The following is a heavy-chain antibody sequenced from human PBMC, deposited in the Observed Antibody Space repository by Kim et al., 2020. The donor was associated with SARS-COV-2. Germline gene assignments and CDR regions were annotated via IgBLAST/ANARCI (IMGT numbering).Heavy chain of an antibody. Sequence: GGSLRLSCAASGFTFSSYGMHWVRQAPGKGLEWVAVISYDGSNKYYADSVKGRFTISRDNSKNTLYLQMNSLRAEDTAVYYCAKVPFGDYEWYFDLWGRGTLVTVSS. CDR2: ISYDGSNK. CDR3: AKVPFGDYEWYFDL. CDR1: GFTFSSYG. V-gene: IGHV3-30*18. D-gene: IGHD4-17*01. J-gene: IGHJ2*01.